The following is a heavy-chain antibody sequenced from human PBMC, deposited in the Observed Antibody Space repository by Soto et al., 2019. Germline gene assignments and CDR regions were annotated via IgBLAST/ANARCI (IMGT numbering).Heavy chain of an antibody. CDR3: ARVTGWFDP. CDR2: IYYSGST. D-gene: IGHD4-4*01. CDR1: GGSISSYY. V-gene: IGHV4-59*01. J-gene: IGHJ5*02. Sequence: SETLSLTCTVSGGSISSYYWSWIRQPPGKGLEWIGYIYYSGSTNYNPSLKSRVTISVDTSKNQFSLKLSSVTAADTAVYYCARVTGWFDPWGQGTLVTVS.